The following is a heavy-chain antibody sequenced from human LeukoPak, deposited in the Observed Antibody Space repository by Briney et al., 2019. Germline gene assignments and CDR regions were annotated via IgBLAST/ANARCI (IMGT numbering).Heavy chain of an antibody. CDR1: GGSISSYY. V-gene: IGHV4-59*01. D-gene: IGHD1-26*01. CDR2: IYYSGST. Sequence: KPSETLSLTCTVSGGSISSYYWSWIRHPPGKGLEWIGYIYYSGSTNFHPSLKSPVTISVDTSKSQFSLKLSSVTAADTAVYYCARMGGLYNWFDPWGKGTLVTVSS. J-gene: IGHJ5*02. CDR3: ARMGGLYNWFDP.